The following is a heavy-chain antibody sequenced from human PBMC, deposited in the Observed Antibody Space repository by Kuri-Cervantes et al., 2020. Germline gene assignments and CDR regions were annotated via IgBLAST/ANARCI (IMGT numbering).Heavy chain of an antibody. CDR3: AHTGGVVGAAT. CDR1: GFSLSTSGVG. J-gene: IGHJ4*02. D-gene: IGHD2-15*01. CDR2: IYWDDDK. Sequence: SGPTLVKPTQTLTLTCTYSGFSLSTSGVGVGWIRPPPGKALEWLALIYWDDDKRYSPSLKSRLTITKDTSKNQVVLTMTNMDPVDTAAYYCAHTGGVVGAATWGQGTLVTVSS. V-gene: IGHV2-5*02.